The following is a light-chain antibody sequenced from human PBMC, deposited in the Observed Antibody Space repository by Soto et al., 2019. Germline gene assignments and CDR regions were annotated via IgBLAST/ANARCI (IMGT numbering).Light chain of an antibody. CDR3: CSYAGTYTWV. CDR1: SSDVGGYNY. V-gene: IGLV2-11*01. CDR2: DVY. Sequence: QSALTQPRSVSGSPGQSVTISCTGTSSDVGGYNYVSWYQQYPGKAPKLMFYDVYKRPSGVPDRFSGSKSGNTASLTISGLQAEDEADYYCCSYAGTYTWVFGGGTKLTVL. J-gene: IGLJ2*01.